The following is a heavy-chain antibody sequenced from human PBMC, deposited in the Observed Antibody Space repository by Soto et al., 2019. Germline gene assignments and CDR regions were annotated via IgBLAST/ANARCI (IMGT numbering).Heavy chain of an antibody. CDR1: GGTLSSYA. D-gene: IGHD3-3*01. Sequence: SVKVSCKASGGTLSSYAISWVRQAPGQGLEWMGGIIPIFGTANYAQKFQGRVTITADESTSTAYMELSSLRSEDTAVYYCARMKSITIFGVVPDDYYYYYGMDVWGQGTTVTASS. V-gene: IGHV1-69*13. CDR2: IIPIFGTA. J-gene: IGHJ6*02. CDR3: ARMKSITIFGVVPDDYYYYYGMDV.